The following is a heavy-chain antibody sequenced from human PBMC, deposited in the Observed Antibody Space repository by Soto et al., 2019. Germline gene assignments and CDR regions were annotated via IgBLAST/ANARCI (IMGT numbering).Heavy chain of an antibody. J-gene: IGHJ4*02. V-gene: IGHV1-18*01. CDR2: ISAYNGNT. CDR1: GYTFTSYG. CDR3: ARDFRFYSRGWLFEY. Sequence: QVQLVQSGAEVKKPGASVKVSCKASGYTFTSYGISWMRQAPGQGLEWMGWISAYNGNTNYAQKLQGRVTMTTDTSTSTSYMELRSLRSDDTAVYYCARDFRFYSRGWLFEYWGQGTLVTVSS. D-gene: IGHD6-19*01.